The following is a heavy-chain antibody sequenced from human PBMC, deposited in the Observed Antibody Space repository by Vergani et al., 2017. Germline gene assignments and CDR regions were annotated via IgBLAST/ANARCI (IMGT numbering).Heavy chain of an antibody. J-gene: IGHJ4*02. CDR2: INHSGST. CDR1: GGSFSGYY. CDR3: AKDPGNYYDSSGYDY. V-gene: IGHV4-34*01. Sequence: QVQLQQWGAGLLKPSETLSLTCAVYGGSFSGYYWSWIRQPPGKGLEWIGEINHSGSTNYNPSLKSRVTISVDTSKNQFSLKLSSVTAADTAVYYCAKDPGNYYDSSGYDYWGQGTLVTVSS. D-gene: IGHD3-22*01.